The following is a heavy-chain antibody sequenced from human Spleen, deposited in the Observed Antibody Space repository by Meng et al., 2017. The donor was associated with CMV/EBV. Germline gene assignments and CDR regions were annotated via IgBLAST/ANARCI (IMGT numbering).Heavy chain of an antibody. Sequence: CKDFGSSFSTYWIGWVRQMPGKGLEYMGIIHPGDSDTRYSPSFQGQVTISADKSISTAYLQWSSLKASDTAMYYCGRCVVPAAMLDYWGQGTLVTVSS. CDR3: GRCVVPAAMLDY. CDR2: IHPGDSDT. CDR1: GSSFSTYW. D-gene: IGHD2-2*01. V-gene: IGHV5-51*01. J-gene: IGHJ4*02.